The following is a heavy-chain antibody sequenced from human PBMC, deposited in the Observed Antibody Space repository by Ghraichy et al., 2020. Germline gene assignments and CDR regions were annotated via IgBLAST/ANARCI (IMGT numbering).Heavy chain of an antibody. CDR1: GYTLTELS. CDR2: FDPEDGET. V-gene: IGHV1-24*01. CDR3: ATGGYSYGSFDY. Sequence: ASVKVSCKVSGYTLTELSMHWVRQAPGKGLEWMGGFDPEDGETIYAQKFQGRVTMTEDTSTDTAYMELSSLRSEDTAVYYCATGGYSYGSFDYWGQGTLVTVSS. D-gene: IGHD5-18*01. J-gene: IGHJ4*02.